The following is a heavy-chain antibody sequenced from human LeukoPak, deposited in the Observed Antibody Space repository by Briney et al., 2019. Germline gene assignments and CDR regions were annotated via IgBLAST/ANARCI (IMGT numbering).Heavy chain of an antibody. Sequence: GASVKVSCKASGYTFTGYYMHWVRQAPGQGLEWMGWINPNSGGTNYAQKFQGRVTKTRDTSISTAYMELSRLRSDDTAVYYCAREETVTTEFSYYYMDVWGKGTTVTVSS. CDR1: GYTFTGYY. D-gene: IGHD4-11*01. V-gene: IGHV1-2*02. CDR2: INPNSGGT. CDR3: AREETVTTEFSYYYMDV. J-gene: IGHJ6*03.